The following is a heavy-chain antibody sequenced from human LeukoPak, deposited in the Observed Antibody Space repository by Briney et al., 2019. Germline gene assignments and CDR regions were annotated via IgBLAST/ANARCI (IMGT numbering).Heavy chain of an antibody. V-gene: IGHV3-30*18. CDR1: GFTLSSYG. D-gene: IGHD3-10*01. CDR2: ISYDGTNQ. Sequence: GRSLRLSCAASGFTLSSYGMHWVRQAPGKGLEGGAVISYDGTNQYYADSVKGRFTVSRDNSKNALYLQMNSLRAEDTAVYHCAKEDYDGSGSYLGYWGQGTLVTVSS. J-gene: IGHJ4*02. CDR3: AKEDYDGSGSYLGY.